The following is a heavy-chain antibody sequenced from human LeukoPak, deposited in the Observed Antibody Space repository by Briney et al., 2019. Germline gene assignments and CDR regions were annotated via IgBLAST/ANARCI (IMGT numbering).Heavy chain of an antibody. J-gene: IGHJ3*02. CDR3: ARLGTGTTEGDDAFDI. D-gene: IGHD1-14*01. CDR2: IYPGDSDT. CDR1: GYSFTSYW. Sequence: GESLKISCKGSGYSFTSYWIGWVRQMPGKGLEWMGIIYPGDSDTRYSSSFQGQVTISADKSISTAYLQWSSLKASDTAMYYCARLGTGTTEGDDAFDIWGQETMVTVSS. V-gene: IGHV5-51*01.